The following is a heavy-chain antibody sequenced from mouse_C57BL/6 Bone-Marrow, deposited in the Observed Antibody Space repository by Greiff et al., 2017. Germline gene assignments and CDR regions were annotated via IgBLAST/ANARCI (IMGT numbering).Heavy chain of an antibody. CDR2: IYPGDGDT. J-gene: IGHJ4*01. D-gene: IGHD2-4*01. Sequence: VQLQQSGPELVKPGASVKISCKASGYAFSSSWMNWVKQRPGKGLEWIGRIYPGDGDTNYNGKFKGKATLTADKSSSTAYMQLSSLTSEDSAVYFCARRDYDGGYYYAMDYWGQGTSVTVSS. CDR3: ARRDYDGGYYYAMDY. V-gene: IGHV1-82*01. CDR1: GYAFSSSW.